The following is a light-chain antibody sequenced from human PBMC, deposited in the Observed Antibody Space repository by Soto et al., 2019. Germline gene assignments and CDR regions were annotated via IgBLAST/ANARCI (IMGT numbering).Light chain of an antibody. CDR3: HQYNSLYT. CDR2: KAS. J-gene: IGKJ2*01. V-gene: IGKV1-5*03. CDR1: QSISSW. Sequence: DIKMTQSPSTLSASVGDRVTITCRASQSISSWLAWYQQKPGKAPKLLIYKASSLESGVPSRFSGSGSGTEFPLTISSLQPDDFATYSCHQYNSLYTFGQGTKLEIK.